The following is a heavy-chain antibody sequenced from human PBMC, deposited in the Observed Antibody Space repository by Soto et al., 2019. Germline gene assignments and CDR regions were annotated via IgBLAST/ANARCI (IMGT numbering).Heavy chain of an antibody. D-gene: IGHD3-22*01. J-gene: IGHJ5*02. CDR1: GGTFSSYA. CDR2: IIPIFGTA. V-gene: IGHV1-69*13. Sequence: GASVKVSCKASGGTFSSYAISWVRQAPGQGLEWMGGIIPIFGTANYAQKFQGRVTITADESTSTAYMELSSLRSEDTAVYYCARDRQGAYYYDSSGYSPWFDPWGQGTLVTVSS. CDR3: ARDRQGAYYYDSSGYSPWFDP.